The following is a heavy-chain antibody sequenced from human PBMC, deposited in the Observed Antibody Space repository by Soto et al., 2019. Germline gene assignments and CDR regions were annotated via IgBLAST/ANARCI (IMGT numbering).Heavy chain of an antibody. V-gene: IGHV3-74*01. D-gene: IGHD5-18*01. J-gene: IGHJ6*02. CDR3: ARPSGYSYGFYYYYGMDV. CDR2: INSDGSST. Sequence: GGSLRLSCAASGFTFSSYWMHWVRQAPGKGLVWVSRINSDGSSTSYADSVKGRFTISRDNAKNTLYLQMNSLRAEDTAVYYCARPSGYSYGFYYYYGMDVWGQGTTVTVSS. CDR1: GFTFSSYW.